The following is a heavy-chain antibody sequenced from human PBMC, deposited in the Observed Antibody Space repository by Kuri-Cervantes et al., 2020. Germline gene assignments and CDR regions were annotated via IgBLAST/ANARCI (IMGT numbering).Heavy chain of an antibody. CDR3: AKDLLQYHRWAGGNWFDP. J-gene: IGHJ5*02. Sequence: GESLKISCIGSGFSFSDYGIHWVRQAPGKELETVAFISHDGNHDYYTDSVRGRFTISRDNSKNTLYLQMNSLRAEDTAVYYCAKDLLQYHRWAGGNWFDPWGQGTLVTVSS. V-gene: IGHV3-30*18. CDR2: ISHDGNHD. D-gene: IGHD5-24*01. CDR1: GFSFSDYG.